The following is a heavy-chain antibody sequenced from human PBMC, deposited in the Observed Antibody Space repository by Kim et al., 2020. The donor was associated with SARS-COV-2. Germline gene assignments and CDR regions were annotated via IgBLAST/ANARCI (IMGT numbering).Heavy chain of an antibody. CDR1: GFTFNKSW. J-gene: IGHJ4*02. CDR3: AKPVYTSAWVDY. D-gene: IGHD6-19*01. Sequence: GGSLRLSCAASGFTFNKSWMHWVRQAPGKGLVWVSRINPDGSSTNYADSVKGRFTISRDNAKNTLYLQMNGLGAEDTAVYYCAKPVYTSAWVDYWGQGTLVTVSS. V-gene: IGHV3-74*01. CDR2: INPDGSST.